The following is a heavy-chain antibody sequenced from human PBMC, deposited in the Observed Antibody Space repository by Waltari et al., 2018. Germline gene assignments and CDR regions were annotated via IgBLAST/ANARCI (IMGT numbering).Heavy chain of an antibody. CDR2: ISGSGGST. Sequence: EVQLLESGGGLVQPGGSLRLSCAASGFTFSRYAMSWVRRAPGKGLEWVSAISGSGGSTYYADSVKGRFTISRDNSKNTLYLQMNSLRAEDTAVYYCAKDPGLPLHQTYFDYWGQGTLVTVSS. D-gene: IGHD3-3*01. CDR1: GFTFSRYA. V-gene: IGHV3-23*01. CDR3: AKDPGLPLHQTYFDY. J-gene: IGHJ4*02.